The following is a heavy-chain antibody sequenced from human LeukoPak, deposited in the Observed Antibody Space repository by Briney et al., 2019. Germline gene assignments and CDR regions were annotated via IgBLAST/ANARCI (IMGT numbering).Heavy chain of an antibody. CDR3: AKTTGSSGRPLDY. Sequence: PGGSLRLSCAASGFTFSSYTMSWVRQAPGKGLEWVSAISGSGGSTYYADSVKGRFTISRDNSKNTLYLQMNSLRAEDTAVYYCAKTTGSSGRPLDYWGQGTLVTVSS. V-gene: IGHV3-23*01. J-gene: IGHJ4*02. D-gene: IGHD3-22*01. CDR2: ISGSGGST. CDR1: GFTFSSYT.